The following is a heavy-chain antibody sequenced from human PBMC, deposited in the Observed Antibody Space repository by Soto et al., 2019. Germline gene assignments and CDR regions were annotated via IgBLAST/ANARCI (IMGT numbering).Heavy chain of an antibody. J-gene: IGHJ3*02. CDR1: GDSIRNYY. Sequence: QVQLQESGPGLVKPSETLSLTCTVSGDSIRNYYWSWIRQPPGQGLEWIGYIYYSGSTNYNPSLKSRVAISVDTSKNQFSLKLRSVTAADTAVYYCARHLWVGSSWYLGAFDIWGQGTMVTVSS. CDR2: IYYSGST. CDR3: ARHLWVGSSWYLGAFDI. D-gene: IGHD6-13*01. V-gene: IGHV4-59*08.